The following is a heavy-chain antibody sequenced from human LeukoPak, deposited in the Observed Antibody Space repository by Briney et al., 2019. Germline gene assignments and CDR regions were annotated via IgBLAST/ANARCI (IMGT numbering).Heavy chain of an antibody. D-gene: IGHD3-16*02. CDR3: ARVVMITFGGVVVRGAFDI. J-gene: IGHJ3*02. V-gene: IGHV4-34*01. CDR2: INHSGST. CDR1: GGSFSSYY. Sequence: KPSETLSLTCAVYGGSFSSYYWSWIRQPPGKGLEWIGEINHSGSTNYNPSLKSRVTISVDTSKNQFSPKLSSVTAADTAVYYCARVVMITFGGVVVRGAFDIWGQGTMVTVSS.